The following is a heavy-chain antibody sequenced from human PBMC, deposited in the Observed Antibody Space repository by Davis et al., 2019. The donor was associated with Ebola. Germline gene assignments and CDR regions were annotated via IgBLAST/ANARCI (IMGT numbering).Heavy chain of an antibody. CDR2: IDPSDSYT. Sequence: GESLKISCKGSGYSFTSYWTSWVRQMPGKGLEWMGRIDPSDSYTNYSPSFQGHVTISADKSISTAYLQWSSLKASDTAMYYCARHSSSSSRPNPWGQGTLVTVSS. D-gene: IGHD6-6*01. J-gene: IGHJ5*02. CDR3: ARHSSSSSRPNP. CDR1: GYSFTSYW. V-gene: IGHV5-10-1*01.